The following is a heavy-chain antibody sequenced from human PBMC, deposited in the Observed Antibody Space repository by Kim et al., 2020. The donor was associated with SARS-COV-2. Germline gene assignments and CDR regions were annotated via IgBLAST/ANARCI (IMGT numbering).Heavy chain of an antibody. CDR2: IYYSGSA. J-gene: IGHJ3*02. D-gene: IGHD5-18*01. Sequence: SETLSLTCTVSGGPISSSSYYWDWIRQPPGKGLEWIGTIYYSGSAYYNPSLKSRVTISVDTSKNQFSLRLTSVTAADTAVYYCARHTGYSYGYRGAFDI. CDR1: GGPISSSSYY. V-gene: IGHV4-39*01. CDR3: ARHTGYSYGYRGAFDI.